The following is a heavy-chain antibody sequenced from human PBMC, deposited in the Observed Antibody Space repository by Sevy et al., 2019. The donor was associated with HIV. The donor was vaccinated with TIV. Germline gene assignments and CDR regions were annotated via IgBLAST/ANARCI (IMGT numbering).Heavy chain of an antibody. D-gene: IGHD5-18*01. Sequence: SETLSLTCSVSGASITDNYWTWIRQPPGKGLEWIGYQFYSGSTYYNPSLKSRVTISLDTSRNQFSLRLSSVTAADTAVYYCARSENLDTAPIDSWGQGTLVTVSS. CDR3: ARSENLDTAPIDS. CDR1: GASITDNY. J-gene: IGHJ4*02. CDR2: QFYSGST. V-gene: IGHV4-59*01.